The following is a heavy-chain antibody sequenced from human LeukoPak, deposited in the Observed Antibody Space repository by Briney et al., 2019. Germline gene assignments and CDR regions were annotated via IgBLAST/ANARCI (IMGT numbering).Heavy chain of an antibody. CDR2: ISGSGGST. V-gene: IGHV3-23*01. CDR1: GFTFSNHA. Sequence: GGSLRLSCTASGFTFSNHAMAWVRQGPGKGLEWVSAISGSGGSTYYADSVKGRFTLSRENSKNTLSLQMNSLRVDDTAVYYCAKSRARKEGSNGSIDSWGQGTLVTVSS. CDR3: AKSRARKEGSNGSIDS. D-gene: IGHD2-8*01. J-gene: IGHJ4*02.